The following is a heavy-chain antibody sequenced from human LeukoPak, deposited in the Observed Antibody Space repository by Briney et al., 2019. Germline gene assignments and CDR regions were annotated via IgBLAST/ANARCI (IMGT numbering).Heavy chain of an antibody. J-gene: IGHJ4*02. V-gene: IGHV1-69*04. Sequence: GASVKVSCKASGGTFSSYAISWVRQAPGQGLEWMGRIIPILGIANYAQKFQGRVTITADKSTSTAYMELSSLRSEDTAVYYCARDLEAYDFWSGYLLDYWGQGTLVTVSS. D-gene: IGHD3-3*01. CDR3: ARDLEAYDFWSGYLLDY. CDR2: IIPILGIA. CDR1: GGTFSSYA.